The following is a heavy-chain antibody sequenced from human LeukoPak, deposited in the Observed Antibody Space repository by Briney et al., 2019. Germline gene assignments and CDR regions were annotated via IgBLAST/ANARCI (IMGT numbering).Heavy chain of an antibody. Sequence: GGSLRLSCAASGFTFSSYGMHWVRQAPGKGLEWVALIWYDGSNKYYTDSVKGRLTISRDNSKNTLYLQMNSLRAEDTAINYCAREGPRGNSQFDYWGQGTLVTVSS. J-gene: IGHJ4*02. V-gene: IGHV3-33*01. CDR3: AREGPRGNSQFDY. CDR1: GFTFSSYG. D-gene: IGHD2/OR15-2a*01. CDR2: IWYDGSNK.